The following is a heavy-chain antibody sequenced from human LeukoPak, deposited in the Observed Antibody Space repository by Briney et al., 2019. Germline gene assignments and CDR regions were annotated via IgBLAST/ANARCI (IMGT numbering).Heavy chain of an antibody. V-gene: IGHV4-31*03. CDR3: ASSYNWNDVGMEGPFDY. J-gene: IGHJ4*02. D-gene: IGHD1-1*01. CDR1: GGSISSGGYY. Sequence: PSQTLSLTCTVSGGSISSGGYYWSWIRQHPGKGLEWIGYIYYSGSTYYNPSLKSRVTISVDTSKNQFSLKLSSVTAADTAVYYCASSYNWNDVGMEGPFDYWGQGTLVTVSS. CDR2: IYYSGST.